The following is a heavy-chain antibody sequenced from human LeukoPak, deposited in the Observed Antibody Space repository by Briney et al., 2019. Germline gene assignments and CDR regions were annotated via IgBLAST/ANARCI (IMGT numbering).Heavy chain of an antibody. V-gene: IGHV4-39*07. CDR2: IYYSGST. J-gene: IGHJ6*03. CDR1: GGSISSSSYY. Sequence: SETLSLTCTVSGGSISSSSYYWGWIRQPPGKGLGWIGSIYYSGSTYYNPSLKSRVTISVDTSKNQFSLKLSSVTAADTAVYYCARMGHYYYMDVWGKGTTVTVSS. CDR3: ARMGHYYYMDV.